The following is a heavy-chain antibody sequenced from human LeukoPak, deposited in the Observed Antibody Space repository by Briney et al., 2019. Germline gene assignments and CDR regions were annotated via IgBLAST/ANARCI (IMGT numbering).Heavy chain of an antibody. CDR3: ARAGAVGFDY. D-gene: IGHD6-19*01. CDR1: GGSISSGGYY. J-gene: IGHJ4*02. CDR2: IYYSGST. V-gene: IGHV4-31*03. Sequence: SETLSLTCTVSGGSISSGGYYWSWIRQHPGKGLEWIGYIYYSGSTYYNPSLKSRVTISVDTSKNQFSLKLSSVTAADTAVYYCARAGAVGFDYWGQGTLVTVSS.